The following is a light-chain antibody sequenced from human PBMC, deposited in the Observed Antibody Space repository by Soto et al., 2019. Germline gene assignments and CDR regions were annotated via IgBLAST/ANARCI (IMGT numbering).Light chain of an antibody. Sequence: DIQMTQSPSSLSASVGDRVTITCRASQSISSYLNWYQQKPGKAPKLLIYAASSLQSGVPSRFSGSGSATDFTLTISSLQPEDFATYYCQHSYSTPWTFGQGNKVEIK. CDR2: AAS. CDR1: QSISSY. J-gene: IGKJ1*01. V-gene: IGKV1-39*01. CDR3: QHSYSTPWT.